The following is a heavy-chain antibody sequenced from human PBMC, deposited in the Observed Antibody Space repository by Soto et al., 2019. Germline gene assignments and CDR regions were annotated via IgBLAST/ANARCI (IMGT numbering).Heavy chain of an antibody. D-gene: IGHD3-22*01. CDR2: IKSKTDGGTT. V-gene: IGHV3-15*07. CDR1: GFTFSNAW. J-gene: IGHJ4*01. Sequence: GGSLRLSCAASGFTFSNAWINWVRQAPGKGLEWVGRIKSKTDGGTTDYAAPVKGRFAFSRDDSNNMVYLQMNSLKIEDTAVYYCTTDSYSTIIIVRFDYWGHGTLVTVSS. CDR3: TTDSYSTIIIVRFDY.